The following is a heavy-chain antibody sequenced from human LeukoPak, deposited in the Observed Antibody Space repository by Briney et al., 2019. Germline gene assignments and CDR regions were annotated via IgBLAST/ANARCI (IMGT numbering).Heavy chain of an antibody. CDR2: ITTSSSYT. J-gene: IGHJ6*03. CDR3: ARDPYSGAYGDTYYYFMDV. V-gene: IGHV3-21*01. CDR1: GFTFSTYS. Sequence: GGSLRLSCAASGFTFSTYSMNWVRQAPGKGLEWISSITTSSSYTFYADSVKGRFTISRDNARNSLYLQMNSLTAEDTAVYYCARDPYSGAYGDTYYYFMDVWGKGTTVTISS. D-gene: IGHD1-26*01.